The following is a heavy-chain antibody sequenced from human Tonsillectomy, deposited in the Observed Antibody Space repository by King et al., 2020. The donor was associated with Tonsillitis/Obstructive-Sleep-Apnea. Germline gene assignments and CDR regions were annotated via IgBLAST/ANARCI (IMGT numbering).Heavy chain of an antibody. J-gene: IGHJ3*02. CDR2: IRSKTDNYAT. D-gene: IGHD3-16*02. CDR3: TRRIACYAFDI. V-gene: IGHV3-73*01. CDR1: GFTFSGST. Sequence: VQLVESGGGLVQPGGSLKLYCAASGFTFSGSTMHWVRQASGKGLEWVGRIRSKTDNYATAYAASVQGRFTISRDDSKNTAYLQMNSLKTEDTAVYYCTRRIACYAFDIWGQGTMVTVSS.